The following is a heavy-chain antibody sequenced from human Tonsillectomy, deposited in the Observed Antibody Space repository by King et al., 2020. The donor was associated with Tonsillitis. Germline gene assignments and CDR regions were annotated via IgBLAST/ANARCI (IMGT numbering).Heavy chain of an antibody. CDR3: AKDLAYSSPTRGGFDY. J-gene: IGHJ4*02. CDR1: GFTFSDYA. D-gene: IGHD3-10*01. Sequence: VQLVESGGGLVQPGGSLRLSCAASGFTFSDYAMSWVRQAPGKGLEWVSGISGSGGSTSPADSVKGRFTISRDNSKNTLYLQMNSLRAEDTAVYYCAKDLAYSSPTRGGFDYWGQGTLVTVSS. CDR2: ISGSGGST. V-gene: IGHV3-23*04.